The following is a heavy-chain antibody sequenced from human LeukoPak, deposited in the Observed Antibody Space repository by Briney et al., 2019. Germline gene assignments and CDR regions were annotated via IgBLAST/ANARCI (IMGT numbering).Heavy chain of an antibody. V-gene: IGHV4-38-2*02. J-gene: IGHJ4*02. D-gene: IGHD3-10*01. CDR3: ARAGDYGSGSYGH. CDR1: GYSISRGYC. Sequence: PSETLSLTCTVSGYSISRGYCWGWIRQPPGKGLEWIGTIYHGGSSYYNPSLKSRVTIAVDTSKNQFSLRLSSVTAADTAVYYCARAGDYGSGSYGHWGQGTLVTVSS. CDR2: IYHGGSS.